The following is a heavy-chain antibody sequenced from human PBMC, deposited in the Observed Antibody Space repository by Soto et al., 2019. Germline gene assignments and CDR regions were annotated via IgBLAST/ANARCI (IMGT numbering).Heavy chain of an antibody. CDR2: VSHDGRNT. V-gene: IGHV3-30*03. CDR1: GFTFSDYA. J-gene: IGHJ6*02. CDR3: VRDTTVAPPHPYYGMDV. D-gene: IGHD4-17*01. Sequence: PGGSLRLSCAASGFTFSDYAMHWVRQAPGKGLEWVAVVSHDGRNTHYADSVKGRFTISRDSSKNTVSLEMTSLRAEDTAVYYCVRDTTVAPPHPYYGMDVWGQGATVTVSS.